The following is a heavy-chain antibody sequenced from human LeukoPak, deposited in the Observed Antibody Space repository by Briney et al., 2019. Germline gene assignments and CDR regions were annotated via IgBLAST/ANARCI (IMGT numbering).Heavy chain of an antibody. Sequence: GGSLRLSCATSGFIFSSYWMHWVRRAPGKGLVWVSRINSDGSSTTYADSVKGRFTISRDNAKNTLYLQMNSLRAEDTAVYHCARDGISCTGGYCYFASWGQGTLVTVSS. CDR2: INSDGSST. CDR1: GFIFSSYW. D-gene: IGHD2-8*02. V-gene: IGHV3-74*01. J-gene: IGHJ4*02. CDR3: ARDGISCTGGYCYFAS.